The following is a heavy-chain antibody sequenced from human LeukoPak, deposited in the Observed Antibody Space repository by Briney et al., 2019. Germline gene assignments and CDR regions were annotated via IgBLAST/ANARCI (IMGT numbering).Heavy chain of an antibody. CDR2: FDPEDGET. D-gene: IGHD2-15*01. CDR1: GYTLTELS. V-gene: IGHV1-24*01. J-gene: IGHJ6*02. Sequence: GASVKVSCKVSGYTLTELSMHWVRQAPGKGLEWMGGFDPEDGETIYAQKFQGRVTITRDTSISTAYMELSRLRSDDTAVYYCARGDGSLNYYGMDVWGQGTTVTVSS. CDR3: ARGDGSLNYYGMDV.